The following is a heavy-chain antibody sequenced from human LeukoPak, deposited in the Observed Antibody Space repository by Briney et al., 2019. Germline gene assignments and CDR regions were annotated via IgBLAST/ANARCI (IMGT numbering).Heavy chain of an antibody. CDR2: IYYSGST. V-gene: IGHV4-59*01. D-gene: IGHD3-10*01. CDR3: ARSMVRGRRGNWFDP. CDR1: GGSISSYY. J-gene: IGHJ5*02. Sequence: SETLSLTCTVSGGSISSYYWSWIRQPPGKGLEWIGYIYYSGSTNYNPSLKSRVTISVDTSKNQFSLKLSSVTAADTAVYYCARSMVRGRRGNWFDPWGQGTLVTVSS.